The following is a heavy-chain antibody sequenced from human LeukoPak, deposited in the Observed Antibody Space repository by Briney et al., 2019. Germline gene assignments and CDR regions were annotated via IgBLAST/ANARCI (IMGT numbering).Heavy chain of an antibody. CDR1: GFTFSSYA. Sequence: GGSLRLSCAASGFTFSSYAMHWVRQAPGKGLEWVAVISYDGSNKYYADSVKGRFTISRDNSKNTLYLQMNSLRAEDTAVYYCARGGKYSRSDGDPPGDYWGQGTLVTVSA. D-gene: IGHD4-17*01. V-gene: IGHV3-30-3*01. CDR2: ISYDGSNK. J-gene: IGHJ4*02. CDR3: ARGGKYSRSDGDPPGDY.